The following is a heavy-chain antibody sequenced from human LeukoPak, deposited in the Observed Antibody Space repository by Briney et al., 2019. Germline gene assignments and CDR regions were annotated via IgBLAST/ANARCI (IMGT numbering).Heavy chain of an antibody. V-gene: IGHV4-59*12. CDR3: ARAPYCSSTSCYGPTDV. CDR2: IYYIGST. Sequence: SETLSLTCTVSGGSISSYYWSWIRQPPGKGLEWIGYIYYIGSTNYNPSLKSRVTISVDTSKNQFSLKLSSVTAADTAVYYCARAPYCSSTSCYGPTDVWGKGTTVTVSS. D-gene: IGHD2-2*01. CDR1: GGSISSYY. J-gene: IGHJ6*04.